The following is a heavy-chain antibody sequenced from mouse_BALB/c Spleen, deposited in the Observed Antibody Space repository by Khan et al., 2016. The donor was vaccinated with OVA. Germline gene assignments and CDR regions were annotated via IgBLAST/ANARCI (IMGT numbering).Heavy chain of an antibody. J-gene: IGHJ4*01. CDR3: ATSLVVYYAMDY. V-gene: IGHV5-9-3*01. Sequence: EVELVESGGGVVKPGGSLKLSCSASGFTFSSFAMSWVRQTPEKRLEWVATISSGCHYTFYPDRVKGRFTISRDSARYNLFLQMSSLMSGDTGMYYCATSLVVYYAMDYWGQRSSVTVSS. D-gene: IGHD2-2*01. CDR2: ISSGCHYT. CDR1: GFTFSSFA.